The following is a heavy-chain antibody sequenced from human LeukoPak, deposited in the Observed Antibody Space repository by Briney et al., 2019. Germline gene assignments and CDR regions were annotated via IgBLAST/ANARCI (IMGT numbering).Heavy chain of an antibody. CDR1: GGSFSGYY. CDR3: ARHLFSSGWYFWFDP. J-gene: IGHJ5*02. V-gene: IGHV4-34*01. CDR2: INHSGST. D-gene: IGHD6-19*01. Sequence: SETLSLTCVVYGGSFSGYYWSWIRQPPGKGLEWIGEINHSGSTNYNPSLKSRVTISVDTSKNQFSLKLSSVTAADTAVYYCARHLFSSGWYFWFDPWGQGTLVTVSS.